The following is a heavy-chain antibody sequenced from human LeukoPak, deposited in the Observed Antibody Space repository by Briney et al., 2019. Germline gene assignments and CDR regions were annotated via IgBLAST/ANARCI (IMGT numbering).Heavy chain of an antibody. V-gene: IGHV3-7*01. CDR3: ARGATSWDY. CDR2: IKQDGSEK. Sequence: PGRSLRLSCAASGFTFDDYAMHWVRQAPGMGLEWVANIKQDGSEKYYVDSVKGRFTISRDNAKNSLYLQVNSLRAEDTAVYYCARGATSWDYWGQGTLVSVSS. CDR1: GFTFDDYA. J-gene: IGHJ4*02. D-gene: IGHD2-2*01.